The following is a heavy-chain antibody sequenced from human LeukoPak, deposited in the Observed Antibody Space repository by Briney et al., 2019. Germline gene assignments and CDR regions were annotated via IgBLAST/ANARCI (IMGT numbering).Heavy chain of an antibody. CDR1: GFTFSSYS. CDR2: ISSSSSTI. Sequence: PGGSLRLSCAASGFTFSSYSMNWVRQAPGKGLEWVSYISSSSSTIYYADSVKGRFTISRDNAKNSLYLQMNSLRAEDTAVYYCARVSFRFLEWFHAFDIWGQGTMVTVSS. V-gene: IGHV3-48*01. CDR3: ARVSFRFLEWFHAFDI. J-gene: IGHJ3*02. D-gene: IGHD3-3*01.